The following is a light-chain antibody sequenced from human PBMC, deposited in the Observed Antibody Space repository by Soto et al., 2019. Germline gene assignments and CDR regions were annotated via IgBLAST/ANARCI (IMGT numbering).Light chain of an antibody. CDR2: TTS. Sequence: DIQMTQSPSSVSASVGDRVTITCRASQDIDSRLAWYQQKPGTAPKLLIYTTSRLQSGVPSRFSGSGSGTHFTLTISSLQPEDFAPYYCHQAKSSALTFGQGTMVEIK. CDR1: QDIDSR. J-gene: IGKJ1*01. CDR3: HQAKSSALT. V-gene: IGKV1-12*01.